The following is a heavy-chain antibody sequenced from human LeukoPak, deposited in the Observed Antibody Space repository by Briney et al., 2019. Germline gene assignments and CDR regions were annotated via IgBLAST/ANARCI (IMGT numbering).Heavy chain of an antibody. CDR3: ARDQDPGAFDI. CDR2: ISGYNGNT. V-gene: IGHV1-18*01. CDR1: GYTFTSYG. J-gene: IGHJ3*02. Sequence: ASLKLSCKAYGYTFTSYGISWVRHAPGQGLEWMGWISGYNGNTNYAQKLQGRVSMTTDTSTSTAYMELRSLRSDDTAVYYCARDQDPGAFDIWGQGTMVTVSS.